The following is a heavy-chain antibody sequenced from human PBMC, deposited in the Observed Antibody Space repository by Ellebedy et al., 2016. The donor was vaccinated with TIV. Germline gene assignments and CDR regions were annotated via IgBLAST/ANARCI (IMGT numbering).Heavy chain of an antibody. CDR3: ARDTSGQTIDH. V-gene: IGHV3-23*01. J-gene: IGHJ4*02. CDR1: GFTFGSYT. CDR2: ISGGGDNT. Sequence: PGGSLRLSCAASGFTFGSYTMNWVRQAPGKGLEWVSGISGGGDNTYYGDSVMGRFTISRDNSKNTLYLQMNSLRAEDTAVYYCARDTSGQTIDHWGQGTLVTVSS. D-gene: IGHD5-12*01.